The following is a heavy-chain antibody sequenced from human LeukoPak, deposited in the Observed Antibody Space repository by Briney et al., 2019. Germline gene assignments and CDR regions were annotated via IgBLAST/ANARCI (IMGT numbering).Heavy chain of an antibody. CDR2: MNEDGSVK. CDR3: AVDGGYNRFDP. CDR1: GFTFSSHW. Sequence: GGSLRLSCAASGFTFSSHWMTWVRQAPGKGPEWVANMNEDGSVKNYVVSVKGRFTISRDNAKSSLYLQMNSLRAEDTAVYYCAVDGGYNRFDPWGQGTLVTVPS. V-gene: IGHV3-7*04. D-gene: IGHD3-16*01. J-gene: IGHJ5*02.